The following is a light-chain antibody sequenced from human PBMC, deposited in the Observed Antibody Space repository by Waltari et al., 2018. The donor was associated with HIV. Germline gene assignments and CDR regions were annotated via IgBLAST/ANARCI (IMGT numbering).Light chain of an antibody. V-gene: IGLV1-47*01. J-gene: IGLJ2*01. CDR2: KNN. Sequence: QAVLTQTPSASASPGQKITIPCSGSDPHVGGHSAYWYPQFPGRAPKLLLYKNNQRASGVPDRFSGSKSGTSASLTISGLRSEDEGTYFCGAWDDNLRGLFGAGTKLTVL. CDR1: DPHVGGHS. CDR3: GAWDDNLRGL.